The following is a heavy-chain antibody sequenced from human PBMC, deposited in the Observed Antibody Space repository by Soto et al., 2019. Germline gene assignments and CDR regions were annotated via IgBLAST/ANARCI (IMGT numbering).Heavy chain of an antibody. V-gene: IGHV3-23*01. Sequence: SGGDLVQPGGSLRLSCAASGFIFTSYAMSWVRQAPGKGLEWVSSINVDDNTYYAESVRGRFTISRDNSKNTLYLQMNSLRAEDTALYYCAKNYYFDYWGRGTLVTVSS. J-gene: IGHJ4*02. CDR3: AKNYYFDY. CDR2: INVDDNT. CDR1: GFIFTSYA.